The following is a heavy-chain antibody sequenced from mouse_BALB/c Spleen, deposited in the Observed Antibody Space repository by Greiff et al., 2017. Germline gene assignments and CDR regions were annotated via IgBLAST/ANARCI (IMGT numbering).Heavy chain of an antibody. J-gene: IGHJ1*01. CDR1: GFTFSSYY. Sequence: DVKLVESGGGLVKLGGSLKLSCAASGFTFSSYYMSWVRQTPEKRLELVAAINSNGGSTYYPDTVKGRFTISRDNAKNTLYLQMSSLKSEDTALYYCARRSTMITTRDWYFDVWGAGTTVTVSS. V-gene: IGHV5-6-2*01. D-gene: IGHD2-4*01. CDR2: INSNGGST. CDR3: ARRSTMITTRDWYFDV.